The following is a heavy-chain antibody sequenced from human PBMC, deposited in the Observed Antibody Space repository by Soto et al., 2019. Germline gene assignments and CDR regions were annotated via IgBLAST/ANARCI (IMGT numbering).Heavy chain of an antibody. CDR2: ISYDGSNK. V-gene: IGHV3-30-3*01. D-gene: IGHD5-12*01. CDR1: GFTFSSYA. Sequence: QVQLVESGGGVVQPGRSLRLSCAASGFTFSSYAMHWVRQAPGKGLEWVAVISYDGSNKYYADSVKGRFTISRDNSKNTLYLQMNSLRGEDTDVYYCARDYYRFKSVYGFSMDVWGQGTTVTVSS. J-gene: IGHJ6*02. CDR3: ARDYYRFKSVYGFSMDV.